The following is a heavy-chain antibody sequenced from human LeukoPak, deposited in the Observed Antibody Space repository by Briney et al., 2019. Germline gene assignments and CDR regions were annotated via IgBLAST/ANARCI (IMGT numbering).Heavy chain of an antibody. CDR1: GFTFSSYS. Sequence: AGGSLRLSCAASGFTFSSYSLNWVRQAPGKGLEWVSAISGSGGSTYYADSVKGRFTISRDNSKNTLYLQMNSLRAEDTAVYFCAKAGITGTTGGYWGQGTLVTVSS. CDR2: ISGSGGST. CDR3: AKAGITGTTGGY. J-gene: IGHJ4*02. V-gene: IGHV3-23*01. D-gene: IGHD1-7*01.